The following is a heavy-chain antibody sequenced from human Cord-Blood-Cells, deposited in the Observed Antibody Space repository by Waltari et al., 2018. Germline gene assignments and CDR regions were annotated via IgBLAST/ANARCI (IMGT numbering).Heavy chain of an antibody. D-gene: IGHD3-10*01. Sequence: QVQLVQSGAEVKKPGASVKVSCKASGYTFTGYYMHWVRQAPGQGLEWMGWINPNSGGTKYAQKFQGRVTMTRDTSISTAYMELSRLRSDDTAVYYCVGGDPGDAFDIWGQGTMVTVSS. CDR1: GYTFTGYY. CDR2: INPNSGGT. V-gene: IGHV1-2*02. CDR3: VGGDPGDAFDI. J-gene: IGHJ3*02.